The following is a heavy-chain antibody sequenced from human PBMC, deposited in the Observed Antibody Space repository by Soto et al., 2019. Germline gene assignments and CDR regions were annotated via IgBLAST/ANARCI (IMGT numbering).Heavy chain of an antibody. CDR2: IYYSGST. Sequence: SETLSLTCTVPGGSISSYYWSWIRQPPGKGLEWIGYIYYSGSTNYNPSLKSRVTISVDTSKNQFSLKLSSVTAADTAVYYCAGGGGGGGLGGAFDIWGQGTMVSVSS. CDR3: AGGGGGGGLGGAFDI. V-gene: IGHV4-59*01. CDR1: GGSISSYY. J-gene: IGHJ3*02. D-gene: IGHD2-21*01.